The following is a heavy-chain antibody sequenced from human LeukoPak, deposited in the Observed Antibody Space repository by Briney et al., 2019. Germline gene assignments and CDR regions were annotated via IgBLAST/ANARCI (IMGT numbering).Heavy chain of an antibody. Sequence: GESLKISCEGSGYSFSNYWIGWVRQMPGKALEWMGFFYPGDYETRYSPSFQGLVTISVDKSISTAYLQWSSLKASDTAMYYCAIPPGYCGNDCSFDHWGQGTLVTVSS. D-gene: IGHD2-21*02. CDR3: AIPPGYCGNDCSFDH. CDR2: FYPGDYET. J-gene: IGHJ4*02. CDR1: GYSFSNYW. V-gene: IGHV5-51*01.